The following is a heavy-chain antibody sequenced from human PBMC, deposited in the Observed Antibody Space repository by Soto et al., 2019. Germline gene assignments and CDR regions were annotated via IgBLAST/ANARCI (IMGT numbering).Heavy chain of an antibody. D-gene: IGHD1-7*01. Sequence: GGSLRLSCAASGFGFTFSTFAMGWVRQAPGKGLAWVSSINTGGGTRSYAGSVTGRFTISRDNAKNTLFLQMNSLGAEDTAVYYCARGTIGCSRYYGMDVWGQETTVTVSS. CDR2: INTGGGTR. V-gene: IGHV3-74*01. J-gene: IGHJ6*02. CDR3: ARGTIGCSRYYGMDV. CDR1: GFGFTFSTFA.